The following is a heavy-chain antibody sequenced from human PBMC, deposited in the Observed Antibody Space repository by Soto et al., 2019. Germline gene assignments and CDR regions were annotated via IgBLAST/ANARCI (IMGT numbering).Heavy chain of an antibody. CDR2: ISAYNGNI. CDR3: ASSYCGGNCYSNLPLVYYFDGMNV. CDR1: GYTFTNYG. V-gene: IGHV1-18*01. J-gene: IGHJ6*02. Sequence: QVQLVQSGAEVKKPGASVKVSCKASGYTFTNYGISWVRQAPGQGIERMGWISAYNGNINYAQKIPGRVTMTTDTSTSTAYMELRSLRSDDTAMYYCASSYCGGNCYSNLPLVYYFDGMNVCGQGTTFPASS. D-gene: IGHD2-21*02.